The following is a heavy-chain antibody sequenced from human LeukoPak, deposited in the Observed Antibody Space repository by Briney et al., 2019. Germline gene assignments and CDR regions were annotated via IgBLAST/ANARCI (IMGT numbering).Heavy chain of an antibody. CDR3: ARHGSYGGFFAY. CDR1: GGSISSSSYY. D-gene: IGHD4-17*01. J-gene: IGHJ4*02. CDR2: IYYSGST. V-gene: IGHV4-39*01. Sequence: KSSETLSLTCTVSGGSISSSSYYWGWIRQPPGKGLEWIGSIYYSGSTYYNPSLKSRVTISGDTSKNQFSLKLSSVTAADTAVYYRARHGSYGGFFAYWGQGSLVTVSS.